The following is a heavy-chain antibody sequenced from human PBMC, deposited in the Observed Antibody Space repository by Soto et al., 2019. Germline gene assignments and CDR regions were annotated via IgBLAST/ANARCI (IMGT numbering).Heavy chain of an antibody. J-gene: IGHJ5*02. CDR2: IYYSGST. D-gene: IGHD6-25*01. CDR3: ARVQGLIKGDWFDP. Sequence: QVQLQESGPGLVKPSQTLSLTCTVSGGSISSGDYYWSWIRQPPGKGLDWIGYIYYSGSTYYNPSLKSRVTISVDTSKNQFFLKLSSVPAADTAVYYCARVQGLIKGDWFDPWGQGILVTVSS. CDR1: GGSISSGDYY. V-gene: IGHV4-30-4*01.